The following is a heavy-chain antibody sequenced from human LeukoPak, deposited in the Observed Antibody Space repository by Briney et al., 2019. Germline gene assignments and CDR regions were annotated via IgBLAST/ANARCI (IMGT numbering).Heavy chain of an antibody. CDR1: GVSINSYY. V-gene: IGHV4-59*01. J-gene: IGHJ6*03. Sequence: SETLSLTCAVSGVSINSYYRSWIRQAPGKGLEWIGSMYYSGSTKYNPSLKSRVTISVDSSQTQFSLKLTSVTAADTAVYYCARAGPPTYYYYYYMDVWGKGTTVTVSS. CDR3: ARAGPPTYYYYYYMDV. CDR2: MYYSGST.